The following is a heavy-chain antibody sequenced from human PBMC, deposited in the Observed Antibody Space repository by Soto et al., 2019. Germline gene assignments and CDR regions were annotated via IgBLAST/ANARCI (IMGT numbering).Heavy chain of an antibody. V-gene: IGHV3-23*01. CDR3: AKAPNYGDYYFDY. CDR2: ISGSGGST. Sequence: PGGSLRLSCAASGFTFSSYAMSWVRQAPGKGLEWVSAISGSGGSTYYADSVKGRFTISRDNSKNTLYLQMNNLRAEDTAVYYCAKAPNYGDYYFDYWGQGTLVTVSS. CDR1: GFTFSSYA. D-gene: IGHD4-17*01. J-gene: IGHJ4*02.